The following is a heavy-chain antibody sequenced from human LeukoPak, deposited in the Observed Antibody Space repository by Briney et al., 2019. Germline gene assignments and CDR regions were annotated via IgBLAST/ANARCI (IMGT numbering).Heavy chain of an antibody. CDR3: TTGWYSGGKLVDY. CDR1: GFTFSNSW. CDR2: IKSKTDGGTT. Sequence: GGSLRLSCAASGFTFSNSWMSWVPQGPGKGLEWVGRIKSKTDGGTTGYAAPVKGRLNISRDDSKNTLYLQMNSLKSEDTAVYYCTTGWYSGGKLVDYWGQGTLVTVSS. D-gene: IGHD6-19*01. J-gene: IGHJ4*02. V-gene: IGHV3-15*01.